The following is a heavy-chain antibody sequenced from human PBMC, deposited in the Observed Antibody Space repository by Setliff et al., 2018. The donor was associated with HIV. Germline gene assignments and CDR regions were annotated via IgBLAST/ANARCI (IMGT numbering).Heavy chain of an antibody. V-gene: IGHV3-30*02. CDR1: GFTFSYYG. Sequence: GESLKISCATSGFTFSYYGMHWVRQAPGKGLEWVAFIRYDDTYKYYADSVKGRFTISRDNSKNTLYLQMNSLRAEETAVYYCTKNLYRSPWSPLDYWGQGTLVTVSS. CDR3: TKNLYRSPWSPLDY. D-gene: IGHD6-19*01. J-gene: IGHJ4*02. CDR2: IRYDDTYK.